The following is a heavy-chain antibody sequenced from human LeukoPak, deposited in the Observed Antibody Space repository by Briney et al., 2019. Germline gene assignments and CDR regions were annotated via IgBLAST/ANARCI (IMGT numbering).Heavy chain of an antibody. Sequence: SETLSLTCTVSGGSISSYYWSWIRQPPGKGLEWIGYIYYSGSTNYNPSLKSRVTILVDTSDNQFSLKLSSVIAADTAVYYCARDRWKGSSSWYPADYWGQGALVTVSS. CDR3: ARDRWKGSSSWYPADY. J-gene: IGHJ4*02. V-gene: IGHV4-59*01. CDR1: GGSISSYY. D-gene: IGHD6-13*01. CDR2: IYYSGST.